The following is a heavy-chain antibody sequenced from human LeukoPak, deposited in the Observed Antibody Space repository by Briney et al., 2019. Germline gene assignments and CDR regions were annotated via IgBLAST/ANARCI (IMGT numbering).Heavy chain of an antibody. CDR3: ARAYDFWSGYYISAFDI. V-gene: IGHV1-69*06. D-gene: IGHD3-3*01. J-gene: IGHJ3*02. CDR1: GGTFSSYA. Sequence: WASVKVSCKASGGTFSSYAISWVRQAPGQGLEWMGGIIPIFGTANYAQKFQGRVTITADKSTSTAYMELSSLRSEDTAVYYCARAYDFWSGYYISAFDIWGQGTMVTVSS. CDR2: IIPIFGTA.